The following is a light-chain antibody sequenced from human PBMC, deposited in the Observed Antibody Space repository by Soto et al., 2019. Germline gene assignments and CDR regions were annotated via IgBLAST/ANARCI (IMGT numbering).Light chain of an antibody. CDR3: QQYSSYSPIT. CDR2: KAS. CDR1: QSINNW. Sequence: IQITQSPSTLSASALDRLTITCGASQSINNWLAWYQKKPGRAPKLLIYKASVLETVAPSRFSGTGSGTEFTLTINGLQPDDFATYYCQQYSSYSPITFGQGTRLEIK. V-gene: IGKV1-5*03. J-gene: IGKJ5*01.